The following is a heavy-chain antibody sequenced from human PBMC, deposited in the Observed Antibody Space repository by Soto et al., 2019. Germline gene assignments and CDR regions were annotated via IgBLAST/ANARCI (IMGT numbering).Heavy chain of an antibody. CDR3: ARDPMISPTHIDY. Sequence: GGSLRLSCAASGFTFSSYGMHWVRQAPGKGLEWVAVIWYDGSNKYYADSVKGRFTVSRDNSKNTLYLQMNSLRAEDTAVYYCARDPMISPTHIDYWGQGTLVTVSS. V-gene: IGHV3-33*01. D-gene: IGHD3-22*01. J-gene: IGHJ4*02. CDR1: GFTFSSYG. CDR2: IWYDGSNK.